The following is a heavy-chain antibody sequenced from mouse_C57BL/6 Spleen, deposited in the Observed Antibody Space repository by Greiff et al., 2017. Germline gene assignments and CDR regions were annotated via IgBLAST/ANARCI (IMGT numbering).Heavy chain of an antibody. CDR3: ARRPDGYYAY. D-gene: IGHD2-3*01. J-gene: IGHJ2*01. CDR2: IDPSDSYT. V-gene: IGHV1-50*01. Sequence: QVQLKQPGAELVKPGASVKLSCKASGYTFTSYWMQWVKQRPGQGLEWIGEIDPSDSYTNYNQKFKGKATLTVDTSSSTAYMQLSSLTSEDSAVYYCARRPDGYYAYWGQGTTLTVSS. CDR1: GYTFTSYW.